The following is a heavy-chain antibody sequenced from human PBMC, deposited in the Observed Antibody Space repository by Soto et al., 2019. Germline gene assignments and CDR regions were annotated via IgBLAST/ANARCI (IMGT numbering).Heavy chain of an antibody. Sequence: SETLSLTCTLSCGSISTYYWSWIRQSPTRGLEWIGYVYHTGSTNHNPSVESRFAIALETSKIQFSRQLYSVTAADTAVYYCARGLVVVPSVPAEHYYESRETGFDPWGPGTLVTVSS. V-gene: IGHV4-59*01. J-gene: IGHJ5*02. D-gene: IGHD2-21*02. CDR3: ARGLVVVPSVPAEHYYESRETGFDP. CDR1: CGSISTYY. CDR2: VYHTGST.